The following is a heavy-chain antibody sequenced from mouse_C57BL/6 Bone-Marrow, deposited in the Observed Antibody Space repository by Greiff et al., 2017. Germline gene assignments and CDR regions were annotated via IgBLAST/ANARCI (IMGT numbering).Heavy chain of an antibody. CDR2: IDPSDSYT. V-gene: IGHV1-69*01. CDR1: GYNFTSYW. CDR3: ARRDWDRDY. Sequence: QVQLQQPGAELVMPGASVKLSCKASGYNFTSYWMHWVKQRPGQGLEWIGEIDPSDSYTNYNQKFKGKSRLTVDKSSSPAYMQLSSLTSEDSAVYYFARRDWDRDYWGQGTTLTVSS. D-gene: IGHD4-1*01. J-gene: IGHJ2*01.